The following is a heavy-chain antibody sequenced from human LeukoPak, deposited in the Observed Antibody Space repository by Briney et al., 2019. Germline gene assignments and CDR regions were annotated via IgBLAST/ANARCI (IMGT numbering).Heavy chain of an antibody. J-gene: IGHJ5*02. CDR1: GYTFTSYG. D-gene: IGHD3-9*01. CDR3: AREPEPYYDILISYYTPSRWFDP. V-gene: IGHV1-18*01. Sequence: ASVKVSCKASGYTFTSYGISWVRHAPGQGLEWMGWISAYNGNTNYAQKLQGRVTMTTDTSTSTAYMELRSLRSDDTAVYYCAREPEPYYDILISYYTPSRWFDPWGQGTLVTVSS. CDR2: ISAYNGNT.